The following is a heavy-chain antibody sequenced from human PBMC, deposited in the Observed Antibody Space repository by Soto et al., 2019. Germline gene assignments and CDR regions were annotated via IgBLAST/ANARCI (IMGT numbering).Heavy chain of an antibody. J-gene: IGHJ4*02. CDR3: AKIIAALQYYFDY. D-gene: IGHD6-6*01. V-gene: IGHV3-23*01. CDR1: GFTFSSYA. CDR2: ISGSGGST. Sequence: GPLRLSCAASGFTFSSYAMSWVRQAPGKGLEWVSAISGSGGSTYYADSVKGRFTISRDNSKNTLYLQMNSLRAEDTAVYYCAKIIAALQYYFDYWGQGTLVTVSS.